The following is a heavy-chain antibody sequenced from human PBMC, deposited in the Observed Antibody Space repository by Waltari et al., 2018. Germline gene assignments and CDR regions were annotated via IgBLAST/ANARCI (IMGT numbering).Heavy chain of an antibody. D-gene: IGHD3-16*01. J-gene: IGHJ4*02. CDR2: ITYDGSTK. CDR1: GFPFSSFG. Sequence: QVQLVESGGGVVQPGGSLRLSCAASGFPFSSFGMRWVRQAPGKGLEWVSLITYDGSTKYYADSVTGRFTISRDNSKNTLYLQMNSLRAEDTALYYCAKGAWLIDYWGQGTLVTVSS. CDR3: AKGAWLIDY. V-gene: IGHV3-30*02.